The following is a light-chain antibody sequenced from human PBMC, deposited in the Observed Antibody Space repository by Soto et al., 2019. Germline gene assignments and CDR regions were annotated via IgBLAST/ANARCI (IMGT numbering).Light chain of an antibody. Sequence: DIQMTQSPSTLSGSVGDRVTITCRASQTISSWLAWYQQKPGKAPKLLIYKASTLKSWVPSRFSGRGSGTEFTLTISSLQRDDFATYYCQHYSSYSAAFGHGTKVELK. CDR2: KAS. J-gene: IGKJ1*01. V-gene: IGKV1-5*03. CDR1: QTISSW. CDR3: QHYSSYSAA.